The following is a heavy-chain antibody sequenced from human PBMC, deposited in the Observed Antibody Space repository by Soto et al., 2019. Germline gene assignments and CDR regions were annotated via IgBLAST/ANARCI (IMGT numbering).Heavy chain of an antibody. J-gene: IGHJ5*02. CDR3: AGDRRGYSGYDHGWFDP. D-gene: IGHD5-12*01. CDR1: GGSISSGGYY. V-gene: IGHV4-31*03. Sequence: QVQLQESGPGLVKPSQTLSLTCTVSGGSISSGGYYWSWIRQHPGKGLEWIGYIYYSGSTYYNPSLKSRVTISVDTSKNQFSLKLSSVTAADTAVYYCAGDRRGYSGYDHGWFDPWGQGTLVTVSS. CDR2: IYYSGST.